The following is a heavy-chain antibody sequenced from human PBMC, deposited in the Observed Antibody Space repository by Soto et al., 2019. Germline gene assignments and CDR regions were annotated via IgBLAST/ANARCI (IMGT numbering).Heavy chain of an antibody. CDR3: ARDRTTTVTTGGDLYYYYGMDV. CDR1: GYTFTGYY. Sequence: VASVKVSCKASGYTFTGYYMHWVRQAPGQGLEWMGWINPNSGGTNYAQKFQAWVTMTRDTSISTAYMELSRLRSDDTAVYYCARDRTTTVTTGGDLYYYYGMDVWGQGTTVTVSS. J-gene: IGHJ6*02. V-gene: IGHV1-2*04. CDR2: INPNSGGT. D-gene: IGHD4-17*01.